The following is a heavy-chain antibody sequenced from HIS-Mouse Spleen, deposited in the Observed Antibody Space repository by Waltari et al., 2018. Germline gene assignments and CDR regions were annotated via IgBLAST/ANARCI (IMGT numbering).Heavy chain of an antibody. D-gene: IGHD6-19*01. Sequence: QVQLVQSGAEVKKPGASVKVSCKASGYTFTSYDINWVRQATGQGLEWMGWMNHKSGNTGYEQKVKGRFTMTRNTAISTAYMELSSLRSEDTAVYYCATVIAPHGSGWRFDYWGQGTLVTVSS. CDR3: ATVIAPHGSGWRFDY. CDR2: MNHKSGNT. J-gene: IGHJ4*02. V-gene: IGHV1-8*01. CDR1: GYTFTSYD.